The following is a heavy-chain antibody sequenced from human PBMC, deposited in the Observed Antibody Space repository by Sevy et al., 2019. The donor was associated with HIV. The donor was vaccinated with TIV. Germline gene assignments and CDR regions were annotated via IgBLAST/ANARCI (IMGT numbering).Heavy chain of an antibody. D-gene: IGHD3-22*01. CDR3: AYLGTSYYESSSYYYQAPFDY. CDR2: ISGSGGRT. J-gene: IGHJ4*02. V-gene: IGHV3-23*01. Sequence: GGSLRLSCAASGFTFSSYAMSWVRQAPGKGLEWVSGISGSGGRTYYADSVKGRFTISRDNSKNTLYLQMKSLRAEGTAVYYCAYLGTSYYESSSYYYQAPFDYWGQGTLVTVSS. CDR1: GFTFSSYA.